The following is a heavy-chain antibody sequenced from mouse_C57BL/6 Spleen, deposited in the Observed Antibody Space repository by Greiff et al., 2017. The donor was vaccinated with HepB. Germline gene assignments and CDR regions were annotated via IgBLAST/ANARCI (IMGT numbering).Heavy chain of an antibody. Sequence: QVQLKESGAELVKPGASVKISCKASGYAFSSYWMNWVKQRPGKGLEWIGQIYPGDGDTNYNGKFKGKATLTADKSSSTAYMQLSSLTSEDAAVYFCARSRLMDYWGQGTSVTVSS. V-gene: IGHV1-80*01. CDR3: ARSRLMDY. CDR1: GYAFSSYW. CDR2: IYPGDGDT. J-gene: IGHJ4*01.